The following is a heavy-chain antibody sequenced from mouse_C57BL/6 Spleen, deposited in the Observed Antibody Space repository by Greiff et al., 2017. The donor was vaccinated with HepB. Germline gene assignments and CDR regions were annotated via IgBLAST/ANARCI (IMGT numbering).Heavy chain of an antibody. Sequence: EVQLQQSGPVLVKPGASVKMSCKASGYTFTDYYMNWVKQSHGKSLEWIGVINPYNGGTSYNQKFKGKATLTVDKSSSTAYMELNSLTSEDSAVYYCARDLPHYYAMDYWGQGTSVTVSS. CDR3: ARDLPHYYAMDY. CDR1: GYTFTDYY. J-gene: IGHJ4*01. D-gene: IGHD5-5*01. CDR2: INPYNGGT. V-gene: IGHV1-19*01.